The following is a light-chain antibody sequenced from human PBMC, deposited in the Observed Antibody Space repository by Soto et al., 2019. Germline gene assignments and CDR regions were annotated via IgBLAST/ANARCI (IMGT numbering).Light chain of an antibody. V-gene: IGKV3-20*01. CDR2: GAS. J-gene: IGKJ1*01. Sequence: EIVLTQSPGTLSLSPAERATLSCRASQSVSNNYLAWYQQKPGQAPRLLIYGASNRATGIPDRFSGSGSGTDFTLIISRLEREDFAVYYWQQYGSSGRFGQGTKVDIK. CDR1: QSVSNNY. CDR3: QQYGSSGR.